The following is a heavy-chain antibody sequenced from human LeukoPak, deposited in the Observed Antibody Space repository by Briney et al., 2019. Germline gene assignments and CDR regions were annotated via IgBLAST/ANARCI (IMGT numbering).Heavy chain of an antibody. V-gene: IGHV3-30*03. J-gene: IGHJ4*02. CDR2: TSYEGNNK. D-gene: IGHD1-26*01. Sequence: PGRSLRLSCAASGFIFSSYGMHWVRQAPGKGLEWVAVTSYEGNNKYYADSVKGRFTISRDNSKNTLYLRMNSLRAEDTAVYYCARSPGLVGANYFDYWGQGTLVTVSS. CDR3: ARSPGLVGANYFDY. CDR1: GFIFSSYG.